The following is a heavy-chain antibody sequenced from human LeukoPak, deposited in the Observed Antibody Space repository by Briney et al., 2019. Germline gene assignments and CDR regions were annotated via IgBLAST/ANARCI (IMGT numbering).Heavy chain of an antibody. CDR3: ARERRYCSGGSCNDFDY. CDR1: GGSFSGYY. Sequence: SETLSLTCAVYGGSFSGYYWSWIRQPAGKGLEWIGRIYISGSTNYSPSLRSRVTISVDTSKNQFSLMLSSVTAADTAVYYCARERRYCSGGSCNDFDYWGQGTLVTVSS. CDR2: IYISGST. J-gene: IGHJ4*02. D-gene: IGHD2-15*01. V-gene: IGHV4-4*07.